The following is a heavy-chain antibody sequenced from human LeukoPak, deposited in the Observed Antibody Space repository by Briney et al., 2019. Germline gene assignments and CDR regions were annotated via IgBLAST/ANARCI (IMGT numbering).Heavy chain of an antibody. Sequence: GGSLRLSCAASGFTFSSYSMNWVRQAPGKGLEWVSRINNDGSGTTYADSVKGRFTISRDDAKNTLYLQMNSLRAEDTAVYYCVRGGESTWSWGQGTLVTVSS. D-gene: IGHD2-15*01. CDR2: INNDGSGT. V-gene: IGHV3-74*01. CDR1: GFTFSSYS. J-gene: IGHJ5*02. CDR3: VRGGESTWS.